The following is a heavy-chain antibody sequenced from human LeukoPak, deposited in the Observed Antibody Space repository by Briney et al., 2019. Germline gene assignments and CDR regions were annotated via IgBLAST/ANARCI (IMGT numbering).Heavy chain of an antibody. CDR3: ARDGNYDSSGYHDY. V-gene: IGHV3-48*01. CDR2: ISSGSSNK. CDR1: GFTFSSYE. D-gene: IGHD3-22*01. J-gene: IGHJ4*02. Sequence: GGSLRLSCAASGFTFSSYEMNWVRQAPGKGLEWVSYISSGSSNKYYTDSVKGRFTISRDNAKNSLHLQMNSLRAEDTAVYYCARDGNYDSSGYHDYWGQGTLVTVSS.